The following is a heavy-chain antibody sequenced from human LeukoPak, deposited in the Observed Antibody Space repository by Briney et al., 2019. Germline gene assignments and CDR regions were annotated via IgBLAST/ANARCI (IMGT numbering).Heavy chain of an antibody. CDR3: ARAHACSSTSCYEAYMDV. V-gene: IGHV1-3*03. CDR1: GYTFTSYA. CDR2: INAGNGNT. J-gene: IGHJ6*03. Sequence: ASVKVSCKASGYTFTSYAMHWVRQAPGQRLEWMGWINAGNGNTKYSQEFQGRVTITRDTSAGTAYMELSSLRSEDMAVYYCARAHACSSTSCYEAYMDVWGKGTTVTVSS. D-gene: IGHD2-2*01.